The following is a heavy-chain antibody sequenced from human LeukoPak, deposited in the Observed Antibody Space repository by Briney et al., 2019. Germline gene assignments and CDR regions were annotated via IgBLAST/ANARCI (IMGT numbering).Heavy chain of an antibody. CDR2: INPTGGST. Sequence: ASVKVSCKASGYTFPSYFMHWVRQAPGQGPEWMGIINPTGGSTTYAQKFQGRVTMTRDTSTSTVYMELSSLRSDDTAVYYCARTAARRFDYWGQGTLVTVSS. CDR3: ARTAARRFDY. CDR1: GYTFPSYF. V-gene: IGHV1-46*01. D-gene: IGHD6-6*01. J-gene: IGHJ4*02.